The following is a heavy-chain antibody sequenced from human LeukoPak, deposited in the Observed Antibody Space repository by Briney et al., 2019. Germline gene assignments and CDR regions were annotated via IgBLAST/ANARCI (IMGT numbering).Heavy chain of an antibody. V-gene: IGHV3-23*01. CDR3: AKGWDYYDSSPFDY. CDR1: GFTFSSYA. J-gene: IGHJ4*02. D-gene: IGHD3-22*01. CDR2: ISGSGGST. Sequence: GSLRLSCAASGFTFSSYAMSWVRQAPGEGLEWVSGISGSGGSTYYADSVKGRFTISRDNSKNTLYLQMNSLRAEDTAVYYCAKGWDYYDSSPFDYWGQGTLVTVSS.